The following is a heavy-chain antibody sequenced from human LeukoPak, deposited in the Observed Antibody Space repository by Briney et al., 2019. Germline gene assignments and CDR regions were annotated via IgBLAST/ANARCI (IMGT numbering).Heavy chain of an antibody. CDR2: IGYGGDT. J-gene: IGHJ4*02. CDR1: GFTISSDS. D-gene: IGHD3-22*01. V-gene: IGHV3-64*01. CDR3: ARDPEYYYDSSGYLDDY. Sequence: PGGSLRLSCAASGFTISSDSMHWIRQAPGKGLEYVSAIGYGGDTYYANSVKGRFTISRDISKNTLYLQMGSLRPEDMAVYYCARDPEYYYDSSGYLDDYWGQGTLVTVSS.